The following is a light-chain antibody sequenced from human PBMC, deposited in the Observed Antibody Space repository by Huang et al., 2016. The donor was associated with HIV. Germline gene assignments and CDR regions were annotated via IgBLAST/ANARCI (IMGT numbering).Light chain of an antibody. CDR3: HQSSRLPVT. CDR1: QSIGNS. Sequence: EIVLTQSPDFQSVTPNEKLTITCRASQSIGNSLHWYQQKPNQSPKLLIKYGSQSISGVPSRFSGSGSGTEFTLIISRLEAEDIATYYCHQSSRLPVTFGQGTNLEIK. J-gene: IGKJ2*01. CDR2: YGS. V-gene: IGKV6-21*02.